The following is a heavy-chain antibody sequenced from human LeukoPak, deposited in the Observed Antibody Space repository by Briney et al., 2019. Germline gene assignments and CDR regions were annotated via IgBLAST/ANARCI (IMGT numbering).Heavy chain of an antibody. V-gene: IGHV3-48*01. D-gene: IGHD3-10*01. CDR1: GFTLSTFA. CDR2: ISSSSTTI. Sequence: GGSLRLSCAASGFTLSTFAMHWVRQAPGKGLEWVSYISSSSTTIYYADSVKGRFTISRDNAKNSLYLQMNSLRAEDTAVYYCARDPGSGSYSYWGQGTLVTVSS. J-gene: IGHJ4*02. CDR3: ARDPGSGSYSY.